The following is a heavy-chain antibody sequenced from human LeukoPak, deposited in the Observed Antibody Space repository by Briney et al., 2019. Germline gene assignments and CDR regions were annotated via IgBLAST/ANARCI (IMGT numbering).Heavy chain of an antibody. Sequence: GGSLRLSCAASGFTVSSNYMSWVRQAPGKGLEWVSVIYSGGSTYYADSVKGRFTISRDNSKNKMYLQMNSLRAEDTAVYYCARHPIYYGSGRSSDYWGQGTLVTVSS. D-gene: IGHD3-10*01. CDR2: IYSGGST. CDR3: ARHPIYYGSGRSSDY. V-gene: IGHV3-66*04. CDR1: GFTVSSNY. J-gene: IGHJ4*02.